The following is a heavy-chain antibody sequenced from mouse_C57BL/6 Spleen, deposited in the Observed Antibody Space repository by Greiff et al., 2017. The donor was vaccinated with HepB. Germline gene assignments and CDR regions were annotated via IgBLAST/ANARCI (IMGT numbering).Heavy chain of an antibody. J-gene: IGHJ4*01. Sequence: VQLQQSGPGLVQPSQSLSITCTVSGFSLTSYGVHWVRQSPGKGLEWLGVIWRGGSTDYNAAFMSRLSITKDNSKSQVFFKMNSLQADDTAIYYCAKNDDYDGYYYAMDYWGQGTSVTVSS. CDR1: GFSLTSYG. CDR2: IWRGGST. CDR3: AKNDDYDGYYYAMDY. V-gene: IGHV2-5*01. D-gene: IGHD2-4*01.